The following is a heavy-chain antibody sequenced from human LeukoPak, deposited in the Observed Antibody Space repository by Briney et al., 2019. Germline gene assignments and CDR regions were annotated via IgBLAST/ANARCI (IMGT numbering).Heavy chain of an antibody. D-gene: IGHD2-21*02. J-gene: IGHJ3*02. CDR3: ARSGYLVVTAYDAFDI. V-gene: IGHV1-46*01. Sequence: ASVKVSCKASGYTLTNYGMHWVRQAPGQGLEWMGIINPRGDYTTYAQNFQGRVTMTRDTSTSTIYMELSSLRSEDTAVYYCARSGYLVVTAYDAFDIWGQGTMVTVSS. CDR2: INPRGDYT. CDR1: GYTLTNYG.